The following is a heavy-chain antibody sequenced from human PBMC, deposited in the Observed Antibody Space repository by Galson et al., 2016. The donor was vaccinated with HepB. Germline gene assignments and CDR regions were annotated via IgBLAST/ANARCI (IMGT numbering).Heavy chain of an antibody. CDR1: GFTFSSYG. Sequence: SLRLSCAASGFTFSSYGMHWVRQAPGKGLEWVAVISYDGSNKYYADSVKGRFTISRDNSKNTLYLEMNSLRAEDTALYYCAKDTARYCSSTSCSYGMDVWGQGTTVTVSS. CDR3: AKDTARYCSSTSCSYGMDV. V-gene: IGHV3-30*18. CDR2: ISYDGSNK. J-gene: IGHJ6*02. D-gene: IGHD2-2*01.